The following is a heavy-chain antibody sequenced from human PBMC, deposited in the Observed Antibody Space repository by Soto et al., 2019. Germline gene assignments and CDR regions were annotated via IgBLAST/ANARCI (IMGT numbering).Heavy chain of an antibody. CDR1: GYTFTSYA. Sequence: ASVKVSCKASGYTFTSYAMHWVRQAPGQRLEWMGWINAGNGNTKYSQKFQGRVTITRDTSASTAYMELSSLRSEDTAVYYCARVLSRSKPEYYYYYMDVWGKGTTVTVSS. V-gene: IGHV1-3*01. J-gene: IGHJ6*03. CDR2: INAGNGNT. CDR3: ARVLSRSKPEYYYYYMDV. D-gene: IGHD6-6*01.